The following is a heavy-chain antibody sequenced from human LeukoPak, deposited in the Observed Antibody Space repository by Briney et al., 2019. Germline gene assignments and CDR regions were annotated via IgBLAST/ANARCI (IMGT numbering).Heavy chain of an antibody. V-gene: IGHV3-30*02. D-gene: IGHD1-26*01. CDR1: GFTFSSYG. CDR2: IRYDGSNK. CDR3: AKPPPGGTVSGSFDY. J-gene: IGHJ4*02. Sequence: GGSLRLSCAASGFTFSSYGMHWVRQAPAKGLEWVAFIRYDGSNKYYADSVKGRFTISRDNSKNTLYLQMNSLRAEDTAVYYCAKPPPGGTVSGSFDYWGQGTLVTVSS.